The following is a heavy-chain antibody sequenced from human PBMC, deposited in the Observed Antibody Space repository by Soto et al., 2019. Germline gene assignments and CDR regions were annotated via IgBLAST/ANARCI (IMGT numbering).Heavy chain of an antibody. Sequence: PETLSLTCTVSGGSISSYYWSWIRQPAGEGLEWIGRIYTSGSTNYNPSLKSRVTMSVDTSKNQFSLKLSSVTAADTAGYYCARITTVFTIFGTGIIDYWGQGTLVTVSS. V-gene: IGHV4-4*07. CDR3: ARITTVFTIFGTGIIDY. D-gene: IGHD3-3*01. CDR2: IYTSGST. CDR1: GGSISSYY. J-gene: IGHJ4*02.